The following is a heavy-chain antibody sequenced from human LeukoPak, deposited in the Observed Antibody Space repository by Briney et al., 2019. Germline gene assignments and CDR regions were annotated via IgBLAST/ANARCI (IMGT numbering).Heavy chain of an antibody. V-gene: IGHV4-4*07. D-gene: IGHD2/OR15-2a*01. J-gene: IGHJ4*02. CDR1: GASVGDYY. CDR2: IYTSGNT. Sequence: SETLSLTCTVSGASVGDYYWSWIRQAAGKGLEWLGRIYTSGNTIYNPSLQSRVTISVDVSKNQFSLRLISMTAADTGIYYCAIDNRDFWGQGTLVTVSS. CDR3: AIDNRDF.